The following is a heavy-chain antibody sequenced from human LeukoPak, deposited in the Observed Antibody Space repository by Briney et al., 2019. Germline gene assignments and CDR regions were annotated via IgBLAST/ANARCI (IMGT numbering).Heavy chain of an antibody. CDR3: TREGYSSSWYYRIPRDY. Sequence: GGSLRLSCTASGFTFGDYAMSWFRQAPGKGLEWVGFIRSKAYGGTTEYAASVKGRFTISRDDSKSIAYLQMNSLKTEDTAVYYCTREGYSSSWYYRIPRDYWGQGTLVTVSS. J-gene: IGHJ4*02. D-gene: IGHD6-13*01. CDR1: GFTFGDYA. V-gene: IGHV3-49*03. CDR2: IRSKAYGGTT.